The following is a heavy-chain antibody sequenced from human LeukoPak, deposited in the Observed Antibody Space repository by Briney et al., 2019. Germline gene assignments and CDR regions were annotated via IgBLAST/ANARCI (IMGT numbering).Heavy chain of an antibody. V-gene: IGHV4-61*08. CDR1: GGSISSGGYY. Sequence: SQTLSLTCAVSGGSISSGGYYWSWIRQPPGKGLEWIGYIYYSGSTNYNPSLKSRVTISVDTSKNQFSLKLSSVTAADTAVYYCATALRVAGTTKYVDYWGQGTLVTVSS. D-gene: IGHD6-19*01. CDR3: ATALRVAGTTKYVDY. CDR2: IYYSGST. J-gene: IGHJ4*02.